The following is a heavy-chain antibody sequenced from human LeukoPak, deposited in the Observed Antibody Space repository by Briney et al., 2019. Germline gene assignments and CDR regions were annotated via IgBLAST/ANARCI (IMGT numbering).Heavy chain of an antibody. J-gene: IGHJ3*01. Sequence: GGSLRLSCAASGYRFGSHWMHWVRQGPGKGLVWVSRINNEGSSTSYADSVQDRFTISRDNGKNTLYLQMTSLRAEDTAMYCCARDQCFSGYCHVFDSWGRGTMVTVSS. V-gene: IGHV3-74*01. CDR1: GYRFGSHW. CDR2: INNEGSST. CDR3: ARDQCFSGYCHVFDS. D-gene: IGHD3-22*01.